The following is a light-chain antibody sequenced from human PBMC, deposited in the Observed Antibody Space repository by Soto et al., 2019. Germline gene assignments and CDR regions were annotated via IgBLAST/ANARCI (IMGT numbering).Light chain of an antibody. CDR1: QSVSSNF. CDR3: QQYSTSSPRYT. CDR2: NAS. V-gene: IGKV3-20*01. Sequence: EIVLTQSPGTLSLSPGERATLFCRASQSVSSNFLAWYQQKPGQAPRLLIYNASRRAAGIPDRFSGSGSGTDLTLTISRLEPEDFAVYYCQQYSTSSPRYTFGQGTKLEIK. J-gene: IGKJ2*01.